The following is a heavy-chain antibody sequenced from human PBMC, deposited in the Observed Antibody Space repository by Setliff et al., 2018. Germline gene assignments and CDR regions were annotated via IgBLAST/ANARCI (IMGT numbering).Heavy chain of an antibody. V-gene: IGHV4-39*01. CDR3: ARSLGSGSYYNSRPFYSDY. D-gene: IGHD3-10*01. Sequence: PSETLSLTCTVSGGSIGSSSYYWGWFRQPPGKGLEWIGSVNYSGTSYYNPSLKSRVTTSVDTSKNQFSLKLNSVTAADTAVYFCARSLGSGSYYNSRPFYSDYWGQGTLVTVSS. CDR1: GGSIGSSSYY. CDR2: VNYSGTS. J-gene: IGHJ4*02.